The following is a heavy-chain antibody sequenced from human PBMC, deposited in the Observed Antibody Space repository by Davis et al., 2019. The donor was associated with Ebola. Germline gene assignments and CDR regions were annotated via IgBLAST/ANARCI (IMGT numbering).Heavy chain of an antibody. CDR1: GFTFDDYA. CDR2: ISGDGGST. J-gene: IGHJ4*02. V-gene: IGHV3-43*02. CDR3: ARDLYGMDDY. Sequence: GGSLRLSCAASGFTFDDYAMHWVRQAPGKGLEWVSLISGDGGSTYYADSVRGRFTISRDNAKNTLYLQMNSLRAEDTAIYYCARDLYGMDDYWGPGTLVTVSS. D-gene: IGHD2/OR15-2a*01.